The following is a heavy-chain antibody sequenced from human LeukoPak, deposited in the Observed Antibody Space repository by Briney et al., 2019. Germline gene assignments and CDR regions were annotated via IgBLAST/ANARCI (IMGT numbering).Heavy chain of an antibody. CDR2: INPKSGVT. J-gene: IGHJ4*02. V-gene: IGHV1-2*02. CDR1: GYTFTGYY. CDR3: ARGPVVVVAATHYFDY. D-gene: IGHD2-15*01. Sequence: ASVKVSCKASGYTFTGYYMHWVRQGPGQGLGWMGWINPKSGVTNYAQEFQGRVSMTRDTSISTAYMELTRLRSDDTAVYYCARGPVVVVAATHYFDYWGQGALVTVSS.